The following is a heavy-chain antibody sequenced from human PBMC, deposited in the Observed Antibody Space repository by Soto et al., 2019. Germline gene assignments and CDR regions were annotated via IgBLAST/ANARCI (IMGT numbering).Heavy chain of an antibody. D-gene: IGHD3-10*01. CDR2: IKSKTDGGTT. J-gene: IGHJ4*02. V-gene: IGHV3-15*07. Sequence: SVSNAWMNWVRQAPGKGLEWVGRIKSKTDGGTTDYAAPVKGRFTISRDDSKNTLYLQMNSLKTEDTAVYYCTTNAIPRDLTFGELFDYWGQGTLVTVSS. CDR1: SVSNAW. CDR3: TTNAIPRDLTFGELFDY.